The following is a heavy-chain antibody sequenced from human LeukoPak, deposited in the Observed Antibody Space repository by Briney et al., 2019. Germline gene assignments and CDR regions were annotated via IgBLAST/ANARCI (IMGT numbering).Heavy chain of an antibody. Sequence: ASVKVSCKASGYTFTGYSMHWVRQAPGQGLEWLGWINPNSGGTNYAQKFQGWVTMTRDTSISTAYMELSSLRSEDTAVYYCARDVGSGSFPSGYWGQGTLVTVSS. D-gene: IGHD3-10*01. CDR3: ARDVGSGSFPSGY. CDR1: GYTFTGYS. CDR2: INPNSGGT. V-gene: IGHV1-2*04. J-gene: IGHJ4*02.